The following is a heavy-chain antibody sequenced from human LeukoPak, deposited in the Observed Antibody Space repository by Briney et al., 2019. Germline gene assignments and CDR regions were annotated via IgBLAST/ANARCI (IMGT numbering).Heavy chain of an antibody. CDR2: IYYSGST. D-gene: IGHD4-17*01. CDR3: ASPDYGDYDYGMDV. J-gene: IGHJ6*02. CDR1: GGSISSYY. Sequence: SETLSLTCTVSGGSISSYYWSWIRQPPGKGLEWIGYIYYSGSTNYNPSLKSRVTISVDTSKNQFSLKLSSVTAADTAVYYCASPDYGDYDYGMDVWGQGTTVTVSS. V-gene: IGHV4-59*12.